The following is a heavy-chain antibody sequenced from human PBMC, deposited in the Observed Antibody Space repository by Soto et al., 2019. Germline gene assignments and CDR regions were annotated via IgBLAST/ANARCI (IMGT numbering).Heavy chain of an antibody. CDR3: AHAYGGRSLY. CDR1: GFSLTTDRVG. V-gene: IGHV2-5*02. CDR2: IYWDDSK. J-gene: IGHJ4*02. Sequence: QITLKESGPTLVKPTQTLTLTCNFSGFSLTTDRVGVGWIRQPPGEALQWLAVIYWDDSKTYRPSLESRLTITQHTSKNQVALTMTNAESLDTAPYYCAHAYGGRSLYWGQGTLVTVSS. D-gene: IGHD3-16*01.